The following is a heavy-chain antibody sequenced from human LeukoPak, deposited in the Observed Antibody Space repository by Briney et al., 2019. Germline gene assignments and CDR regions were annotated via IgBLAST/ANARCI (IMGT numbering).Heavy chain of an antibody. Sequence: GGSLRLSCAASGFTFSSYGMHWVRQAPGKGLEWVAVISYDGSNKYYADSVKGRFTISRDNSKNTLYLQMNSLRAEDTAVYYCAKGLRYSYGPDDYWGQGTLVTVSS. CDR1: GFTFSSYG. J-gene: IGHJ4*02. D-gene: IGHD5-18*01. CDR2: ISYDGSNK. V-gene: IGHV3-30*18. CDR3: AKGLRYSYGPDDY.